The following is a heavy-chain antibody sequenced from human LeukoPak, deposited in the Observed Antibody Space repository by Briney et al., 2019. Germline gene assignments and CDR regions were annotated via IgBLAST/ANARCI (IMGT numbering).Heavy chain of an antibody. J-gene: IGHJ4*02. CDR2: ISSSGSTI. Sequence: GGSLRLSCAASGFTFSSYEMNWVRQAPGKGLEWVSYISSSGSTIYYADSVKGRFTISRDNAKNSLYLRMNSLRAEDTAVYYCARDPRSGGFDYWGQGTLVTVSS. CDR3: ARDPRSGGFDY. D-gene: IGHD1-26*01. CDR1: GFTFSSYE. V-gene: IGHV3-48*03.